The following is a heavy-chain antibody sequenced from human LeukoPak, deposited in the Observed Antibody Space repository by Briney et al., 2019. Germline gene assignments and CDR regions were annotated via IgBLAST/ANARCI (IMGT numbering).Heavy chain of an antibody. V-gene: IGHV3-30*04. J-gene: IGHJ4*02. CDR2: LSCDGKNV. CDR3: ARDGRSIGWPLDF. CDR1: GFTFSMNA. D-gene: IGHD1-26*01. Sequence: SGGSLRLSCAASGFTFSMNAVHWVRQAPGKGPEWVAVLSCDGKNVGYADSVKGRFTISRDNSKNTLNLQMKRLRPVDTAVYDCARDGRSIGWPLDFWGQGTLVTVSS.